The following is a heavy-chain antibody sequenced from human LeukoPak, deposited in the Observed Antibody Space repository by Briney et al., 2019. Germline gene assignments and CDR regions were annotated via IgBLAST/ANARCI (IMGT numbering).Heavy chain of an antibody. CDR1: GFTFSSYS. Sequence: GGSLRLSCAASGFTFSSYSMNWVRQAPGKGLEWVSSISSSSSYICYADSVKGRFTISRDNAKNSLYLQMNSLRAEDTAVYYCARGPTLDYWGQGTLATVSS. J-gene: IGHJ4*02. CDR2: ISSSSSYI. CDR3: ARGPTLDY. V-gene: IGHV3-21*01.